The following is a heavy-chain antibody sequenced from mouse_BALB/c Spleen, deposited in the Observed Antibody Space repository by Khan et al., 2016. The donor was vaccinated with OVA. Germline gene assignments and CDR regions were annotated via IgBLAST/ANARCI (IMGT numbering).Heavy chain of an antibody. D-gene: IGHD2-1*01. J-gene: IGHJ1*01. Sequence: EVELVESGGGLVQPGGSRKLSCAASGFTFSSFGMHWIRQAPKKGLEWVAYISSGSSTIYYVDTVKGRFTISRDNPKNNLFLQMASVRSEDTAMYYCVRSGGNFHWYFDVWGAGTSVTVSS. CDR3: VRSGGNFHWYFDV. CDR2: ISSGSSTI. V-gene: IGHV5-17*02. CDR1: GFTFSSFG.